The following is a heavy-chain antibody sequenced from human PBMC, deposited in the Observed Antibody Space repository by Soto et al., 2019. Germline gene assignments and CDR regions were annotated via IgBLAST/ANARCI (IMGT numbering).Heavy chain of an antibody. CDR2: ISGSGGST. V-gene: IGHV3-23*01. J-gene: IGHJ4*02. Sequence: GGSLRLSCAASGFKFRNYAIHWVRQAPGKGLEWVSAISGSGGSTYYADSVKGRFTISRDNSKNTLYLQMNSLRAEDTAVYYCAKDERYYYDSSGYAAFDYWGQGTLVTVSS. CDR3: AKDERYYYDSSGYAAFDY. CDR1: GFKFRNYA. D-gene: IGHD3-22*01.